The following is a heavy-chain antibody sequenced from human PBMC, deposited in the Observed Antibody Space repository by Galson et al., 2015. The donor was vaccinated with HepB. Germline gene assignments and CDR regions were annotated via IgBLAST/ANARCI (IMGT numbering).Heavy chain of an antibody. D-gene: IGHD5-18*01. CDR2: ISGNGDST. CDR3: AKGYGLFDS. Sequence: SLRLSCAASGFTFSDYYMSWIRQAPGRGLEWISGISGNGDSTFYADSVKGRFTVSRDNSNNMLYLQMNSLRAEDAGLYFCAKGYGLFDSWGQGILVTVSS. CDR1: GFTFSDYY. V-gene: IGHV3-23*01. J-gene: IGHJ5*01.